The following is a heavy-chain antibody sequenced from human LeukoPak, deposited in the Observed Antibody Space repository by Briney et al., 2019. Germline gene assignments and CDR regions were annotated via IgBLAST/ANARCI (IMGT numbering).Heavy chain of an antibody. CDR2: INQDGSEK. CDR3: ARDRITDFWSGYYTNYFDY. CDR1: GFTFTTNW. J-gene: IGHJ4*02. Sequence: GGSLRLSCAASGFTFTTNWVTWVRQAPGKGLEWVATINQDGSEKYYVGSVKGRFTISRDNAKNSLFLQMNSLRAEDTAVYYCARDRITDFWSGYYTNYFDYWGQGTLVTVSS. V-gene: IGHV3-7*01. D-gene: IGHD3-3*01.